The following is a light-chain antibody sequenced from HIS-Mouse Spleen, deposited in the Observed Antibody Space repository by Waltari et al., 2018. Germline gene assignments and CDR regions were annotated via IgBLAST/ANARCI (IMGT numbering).Light chain of an antibody. CDR1: QSLLHSNGYNY. J-gene: IGKJ1*01. CDR3: MQALQTWT. V-gene: IGKV2-28*01. CDR2: LGS. Sequence: DIVMTQSPLSLPVTPGEPASISCRSSQSLLHSNGYNYLDWYLQKPGQSPQVLIYLGSNRASGVPDRFSCSGSGTDFTLKISRVEAEDVGVYYCMQALQTWTFGQGTKVEIK.